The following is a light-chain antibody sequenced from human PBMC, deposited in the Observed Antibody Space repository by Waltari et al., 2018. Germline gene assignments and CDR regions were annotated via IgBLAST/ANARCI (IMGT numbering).Light chain of an antibody. Sequence: QAGLTQPPSVSKGLRQTATLTCSGNSKNVGDDGRYWLQQHQGHPPKVLSYRNTHRPSGVSERFSASRSGNTASLTISGLQPEDEADYYCSAWDGSLNTWLFGGGTKLTVL. CDR1: SKNVGDDG. V-gene: IGLV10-54*04. J-gene: IGLJ3*02. CDR3: SAWDGSLNTWL. CDR2: RNT.